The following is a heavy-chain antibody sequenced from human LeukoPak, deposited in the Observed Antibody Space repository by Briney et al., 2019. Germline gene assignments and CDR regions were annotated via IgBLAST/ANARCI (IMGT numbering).Heavy chain of an antibody. J-gene: IGHJ4*02. V-gene: IGHV3-23*01. Sequence: GGTLRLSCAASGFTFRSYGMSWVRQAPGKGLEWVSGISGRGDSADYADSVKGRFTISRDNAKNTLYLQMNSLRDEDTAVYYCARDWFHAIDYWGQGILVTVSS. CDR2: ISGRGDSA. D-gene: IGHD2/OR15-2a*01. CDR3: ARDWFHAIDY. CDR1: GFTFRSYG.